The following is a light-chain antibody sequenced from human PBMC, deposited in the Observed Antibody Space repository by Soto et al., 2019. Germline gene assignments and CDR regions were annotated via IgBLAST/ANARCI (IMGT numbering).Light chain of an antibody. V-gene: IGKV3D-15*01. CDR2: AAS. J-gene: IGKJ1*01. Sequence: RVMTQSPDTLSVSPGERATLSFSSSETVRSNLAWYQQKPGQAPRLLIYAASTRATGIPARFIGSGSGTEFTLTISSLQSEDFAVYYCQQYNNWWTFGQGTKVDIK. CDR3: QQYNNWWT. CDR1: ETVRSN.